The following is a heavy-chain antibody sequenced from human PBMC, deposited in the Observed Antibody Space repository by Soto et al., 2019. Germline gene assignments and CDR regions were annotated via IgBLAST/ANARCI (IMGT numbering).Heavy chain of an antibody. CDR2: INWNSGGI. D-gene: IGHD3-9*01. CDR3: AKSPHDILIGSAFDY. V-gene: IGHV3-9*01. J-gene: IGHJ4*02. CDR1: GFTFDDYA. Sequence: EVQLVESGGGLVQPGRSLRLSCAASGFTFDDYAMHWVRQVPGKGLEWVSGINWNSGGIGYADSVKGRFTISRDNAKNSLYLQMDRLRPEDTAFYYCAKSPHDILIGSAFDYWGQGTLVTVSS.